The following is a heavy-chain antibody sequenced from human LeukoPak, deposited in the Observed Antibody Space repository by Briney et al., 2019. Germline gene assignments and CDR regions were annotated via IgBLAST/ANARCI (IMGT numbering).Heavy chain of an antibody. CDR2: IYYGENT. Sequence: SETLSLTCTVSSGSISTSNYYWGWIRQPPGKGLEWIGNIYYGENTYYTPSLKSRVTISIDTSKNQVYLKLSSLTAADTAVYYCARRDDSSGYHKIFDYWGPGTLVTVSS. V-gene: IGHV4-39*01. J-gene: IGHJ4*02. CDR3: ARRDDSSGYHKIFDY. CDR1: SGSISTSNYY. D-gene: IGHD3-22*01.